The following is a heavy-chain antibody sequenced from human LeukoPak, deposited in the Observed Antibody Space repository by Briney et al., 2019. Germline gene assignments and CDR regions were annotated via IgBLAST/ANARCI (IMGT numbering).Heavy chain of an antibody. D-gene: IGHD3-22*01. Sequence: SETLSLTCTVSGGSISSGSYYWSWIRQPAGKGLEWIGRIYTSGSTNYNPSLKSRVTISVDTSKNQFSLKLSSVTAADTAVYYCARHDPPYYYDSSGYWNPFDYWGQGTLVTVSS. CDR3: ARHDPPYYYDSSGYWNPFDY. V-gene: IGHV4-61*02. CDR2: IYTSGST. J-gene: IGHJ4*02. CDR1: GGSISSGSYY.